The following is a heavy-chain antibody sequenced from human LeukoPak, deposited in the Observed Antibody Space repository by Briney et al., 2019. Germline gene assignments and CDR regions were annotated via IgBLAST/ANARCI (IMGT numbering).Heavy chain of an antibody. Sequence: PGGSLRLSCAASGFTFDDYAMHWVRQAPGKGLEWVSLISGDGGSTYYADSVKGRLTISRGNSKNSLYLQMNSLRTEDTALYYCAKSHPREWLVFDPWGQGTLVTVSS. D-gene: IGHD6-19*01. CDR3: AKSHPREWLVFDP. CDR1: GFTFDDYA. CDR2: ISGDGGST. V-gene: IGHV3-43*02. J-gene: IGHJ5*02.